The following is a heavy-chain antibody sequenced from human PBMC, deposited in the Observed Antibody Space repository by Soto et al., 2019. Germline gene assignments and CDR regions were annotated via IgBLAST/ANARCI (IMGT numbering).Heavy chain of an antibody. CDR3: AKAPAGIAVFDY. J-gene: IGHJ4*02. CDR1: GFTFSSYN. D-gene: IGHD6-19*01. V-gene: IGHV3-30*18. CDR2: ISYDGSNK. Sequence: GGSLRLSCAASGFTFSSYNMHWVRQAPGKGLEWVAIISYDGSNKNYADSVKGRFTISRDNSKNTLYLQMNSLRPEDTAVFYCAKAPAGIAVFDYWGQGTLVTVSS.